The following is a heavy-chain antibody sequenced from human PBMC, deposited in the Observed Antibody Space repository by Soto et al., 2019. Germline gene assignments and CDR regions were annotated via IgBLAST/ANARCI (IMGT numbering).Heavy chain of an antibody. CDR2: ITGSGGGT. CDR1: GFTFSNYA. Sequence: GGSLRLSCAGSGFTFSNYAMSWVRQAPGKGLEWVSSITGSGGGTYYADSVKGRFTISRDNSKNTLYLQMNNLRAEDTAVYYCAKDWDIAVAGSDYWGQGTAVTVSS. J-gene: IGHJ4*02. V-gene: IGHV3-23*01. CDR3: AKDWDIAVAGSDY. D-gene: IGHD6-19*01.